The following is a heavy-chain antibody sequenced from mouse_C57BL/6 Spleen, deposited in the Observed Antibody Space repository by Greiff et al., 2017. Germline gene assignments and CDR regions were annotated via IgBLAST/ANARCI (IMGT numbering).Heavy chain of an antibody. D-gene: IGHD2-5*01. V-gene: IGHV1-69*01. Sequence: VQLQQPGAELVMPGASVKLSCKASGYTFTSYWMHWVKQRPGQGLEWIGEIDPSDSYTNYNQKFKGKSTLTVDKSSSSAYMQLSSLTSEDTAVYYCARTSNYYIDDWGQGTTLAVSS. J-gene: IGHJ2*01. CDR2: IDPSDSYT. CDR1: GYTFTSYW. CDR3: ARTSNYYIDD.